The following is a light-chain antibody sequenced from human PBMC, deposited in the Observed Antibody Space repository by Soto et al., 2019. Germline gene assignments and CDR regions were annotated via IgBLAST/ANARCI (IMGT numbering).Light chain of an antibody. V-gene: IGLV1-44*01. J-gene: IGLJ1*01. CDR2: SYD. Sequence: QSVLTQPPSASGTPGQRVTISCSTSSSNLGDNTVNWYQHVPGTAPKLLIYSYDQRPSGVPDRFSASKSATSASLAISGLQSEDEADYYCAAWDASLDGYVFGTGTKLTVL. CDR3: AAWDASLDGYV. CDR1: SSNLGDNT.